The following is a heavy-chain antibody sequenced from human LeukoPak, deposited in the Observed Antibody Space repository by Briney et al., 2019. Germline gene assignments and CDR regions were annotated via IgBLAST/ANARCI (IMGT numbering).Heavy chain of an antibody. CDR1: GFTVSSSY. CDR2: ISSSSSYI. J-gene: IGHJ6*02. CDR3: ARLTTVGDYYYGMDV. Sequence: GGSLRLSCTASGFTVSSSYMTWVRQAPGKGLEWVSSISSSSSYIYYADSVKGRFTISRDNAKNSLYLQMNSLRAEDTAVYYCARLTTVGDYYYGMDVWGQGTTVTVSS. D-gene: IGHD4-23*01. V-gene: IGHV3-21*01.